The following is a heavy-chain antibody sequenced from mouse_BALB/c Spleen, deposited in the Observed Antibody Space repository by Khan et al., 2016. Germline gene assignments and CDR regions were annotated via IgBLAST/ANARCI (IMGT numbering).Heavy chain of an antibody. CDR3: ARYYDYDGGFAY. Sequence: VQLQESGPGLVAPSQSLSITCTVSEFSLTGFSVNWVRQPPGKALEWLGMIWGDGSTDYNSALKSRLSFSKDDSKSQVFLKMNSLQTDDTARYFCARYYDYDGGFAYWGQGTLVTVSA. CDR1: EFSLTGFS. J-gene: IGHJ3*01. V-gene: IGHV2-6-7*01. CDR2: IWGDGST. D-gene: IGHD2-4*01.